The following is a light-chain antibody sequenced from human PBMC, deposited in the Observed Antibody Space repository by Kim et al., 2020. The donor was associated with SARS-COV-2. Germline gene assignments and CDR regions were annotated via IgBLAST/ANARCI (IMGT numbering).Light chain of an antibody. J-gene: IGKJ1*01. V-gene: IGKV3-15*01. CDR2: GAS. CDR3: QQYKNWRM. CDR1: KSGSSN. Sequence: GSKGESATRACKQSKSGSSNVDEYQQEPGHAPRLHIYGASTRATGIPARFSGSGSGIEFTHSISSLLSEEFVVYYCQQYKNWRMFGQGTMVDIQ.